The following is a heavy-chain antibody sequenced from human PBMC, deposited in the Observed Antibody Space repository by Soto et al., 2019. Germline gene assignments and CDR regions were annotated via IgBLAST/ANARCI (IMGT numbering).Heavy chain of an antibody. D-gene: IGHD3-22*01. V-gene: IGHV3-9*01. Sequence: PGGSLRLSCAASGFTFDDYAMHWVRQAPGKGLEWVSGISWNSGSIGYADSVKGRFTISRDNAKNSLYLQMNSLRAEDTALYYCAKDIRVTDNYYDSSADAFDIWGQGTMVTVSS. J-gene: IGHJ3*02. CDR1: GFTFDDYA. CDR2: ISWNSGSI. CDR3: AKDIRVTDNYYDSSADAFDI.